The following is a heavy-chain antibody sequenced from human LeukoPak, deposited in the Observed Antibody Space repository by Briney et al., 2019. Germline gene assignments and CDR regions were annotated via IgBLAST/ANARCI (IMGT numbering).Heavy chain of an antibody. CDR2: ISGSSSYI. CDR3: ARWEDGELLTY. V-gene: IGHV3-21*01. J-gene: IGHJ4*02. Sequence: GGSLRLSCAASGFTFSSYSMNWVRQAPGKGLEWVSSISGSSSYIYYADSVEGRFTISRDNAKNSLYLQMNSLRVEDTAVYYCARWEDGELLTYWGQGTLVTVSS. CDR1: GFTFSSYS. D-gene: IGHD3-10*01.